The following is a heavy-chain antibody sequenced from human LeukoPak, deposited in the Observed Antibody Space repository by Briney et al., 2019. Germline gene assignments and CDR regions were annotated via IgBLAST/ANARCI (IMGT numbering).Heavy chain of an antibody. V-gene: IGHV3-23*01. D-gene: IGHD3-22*01. CDR3: AKDLVYYYDSSPHAFDI. CDR2: ISGSGGST. Sequence: GGSLRLSCAASGFTFSSYAMSWVRQAPGKGLEWVSAISGSGGSTYYADSVKGRFTISRDNSKNTLYLQMNSLRAEDTAVYYCAKDLVYYYDSSPHAFDIWGQGTMVTVSS. J-gene: IGHJ3*02. CDR1: GFTFSSYA.